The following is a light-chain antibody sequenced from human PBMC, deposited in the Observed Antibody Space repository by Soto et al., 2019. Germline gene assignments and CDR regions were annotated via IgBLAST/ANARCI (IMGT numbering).Light chain of an antibody. CDR1: SSDVGGYNF. CDR3: SSYTSSSTVV. J-gene: IGLJ2*01. Sequence: QSVLTQSASVSGSPGESITISCTGTSSDVGGYNFVSWYQQHPGKAPKLMIYEVSNRPSGVSNRFSGSKSGNTASLTISGLRAEDEADYYCSSYTSSSTVVFGGGTKLTVL. CDR2: EVS. V-gene: IGLV2-14*01.